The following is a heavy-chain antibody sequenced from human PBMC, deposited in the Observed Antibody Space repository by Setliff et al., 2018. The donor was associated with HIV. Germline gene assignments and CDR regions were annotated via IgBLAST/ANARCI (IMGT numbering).Heavy chain of an antibody. J-gene: IGHJ3*02. CDR1: GYIFTSYG. V-gene: IGHV1-18*01. CDR2: ISAYSGNT. D-gene: IGHD3-22*01. CDR3: ARDQKYFYDSSGDVFDI. Sequence: ASVKVSCKASGYIFTSYGITWVRQAPGQGLEWMGWISAYSGNTNYAQKLQGRVTMTTDTSTNTAYMELRSLSSDDTAVYYCARDQKYFYDSSGDVFDIWGQGTMVIVSS.